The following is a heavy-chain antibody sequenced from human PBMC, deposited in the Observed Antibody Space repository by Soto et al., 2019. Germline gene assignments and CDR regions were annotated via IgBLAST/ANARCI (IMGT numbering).Heavy chain of an antibody. CDR3: AAGIILTGFHAGYYGMDV. V-gene: IGHV1-58*01. CDR2: IVVYSGNT. D-gene: IGHD3-9*01. J-gene: IGHJ6*02. CDR1: VFTFTSSA. Sequence: GASVKVSCNASVFTFTSSAVQWVRQARGQRLELIGWIVVYSGNTNYAQKFQERVTITRDMSTSTAYMELSSLRSEDTAVYYCAAGIILTGFHAGYYGMDVWGQGTTVTVSS.